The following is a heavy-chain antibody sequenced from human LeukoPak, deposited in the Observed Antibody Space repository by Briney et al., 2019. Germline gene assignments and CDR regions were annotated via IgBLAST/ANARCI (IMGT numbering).Heavy chain of an antibody. CDR2: IYTSGST. CDR3: ARGQWLVQGNAFDI. CDR1: GGSFSGYY. D-gene: IGHD6-19*01. V-gene: IGHV4-59*10. Sequence: SETLSLTCAVYGGSFSGYYWSWIRQPPGKGLEWIGRIYTSGSTNYNPSLKSRVTMSVDTSKNQFSLKLSSVTAADTAVYYCARGQWLVQGNAFDIWGQGTMVTVSS. J-gene: IGHJ3*02.